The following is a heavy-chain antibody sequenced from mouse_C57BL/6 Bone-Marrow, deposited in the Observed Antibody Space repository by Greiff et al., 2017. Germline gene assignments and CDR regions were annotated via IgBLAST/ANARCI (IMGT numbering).Heavy chain of an antibody. CDR2: FYPGSGST. CDR3: ARGVRVTTGEYAMDY. J-gene: IGHJ4*01. D-gene: IGHD2-2*01. V-gene: IGHV1-55*01. CDR1: GYTFTSYW. Sequence: VQLQQSGAELVKPGASVTMSCKASGYTFTSYWITWVKQRPGQGLEWIGDFYPGSGSTNYNQKFKSKATLTVDTSSSTAYMQLSSLTSEDSAVYYCARGVRVTTGEYAMDYWGQGTSVTVSS.